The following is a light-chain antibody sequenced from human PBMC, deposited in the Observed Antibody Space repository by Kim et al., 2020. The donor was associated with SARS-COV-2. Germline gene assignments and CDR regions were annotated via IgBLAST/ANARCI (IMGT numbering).Light chain of an antibody. CDR2: LNSDGSH. V-gene: IGLV4-69*01. CDR1: SGHSNYA. Sequence: SVKLTCTLSSGHSNYAIAWHQQQPEKGPRYLMKLNSDGSHSKGDGIPDRFSGSSSGAERYLSISSLQSEDEADYYCQTWDTGLWVFGGGTQLTVL. CDR3: QTWDTGLWV. J-gene: IGLJ3*02.